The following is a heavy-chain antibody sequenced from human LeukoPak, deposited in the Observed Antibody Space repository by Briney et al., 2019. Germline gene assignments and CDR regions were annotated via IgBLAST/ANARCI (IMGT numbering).Heavy chain of an antibody. CDR3: ARVYCSSTSCYAPYFDY. V-gene: IGHV4-59*11. J-gene: IGHJ4*02. D-gene: IGHD2-2*01. CDR2: IYYSGST. Sequence: SETLSLTCTVSGGSISRRYWSWIRQPPGKGLEWIGYIYYSGSTNYNPSLKSRVTISVDTSKNQFSLKLSSVTAADTAVYYCARVYCSSTSCYAPYFDYWGQGTLVTVSS. CDR1: GGSISRRY.